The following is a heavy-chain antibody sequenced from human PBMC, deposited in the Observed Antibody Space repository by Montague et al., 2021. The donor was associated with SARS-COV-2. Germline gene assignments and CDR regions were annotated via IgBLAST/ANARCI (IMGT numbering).Heavy chain of an antibody. V-gene: IGHV4-4*07. J-gene: IGHJ5*02. D-gene: IGHD2/OR15-2a*01. CDR1: GDSITPYGDSIGGYF. CDR3: ARDADYFGPGRETPCAIDP. CDR2: IYATGNF. Sequence: SETLSLTCSVSGDSITPYGDSIGGYFWSWIRQPAGKGLEWIGRIYATGNFDYNPSLNSRVSMSMDTSKQEFPMRLISVTAADKAVYYCARDADYFGPGRETPCAIDPWGQGILVTVSS.